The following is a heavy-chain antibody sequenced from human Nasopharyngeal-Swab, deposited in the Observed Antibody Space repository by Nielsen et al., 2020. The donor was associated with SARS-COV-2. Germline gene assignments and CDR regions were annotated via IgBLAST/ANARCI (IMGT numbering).Heavy chain of an antibody. CDR2: ISSSSSYI. J-gene: IGHJ4*02. V-gene: IGHV3-21*01. CDR1: GFTFSSYS. D-gene: IGHD6-6*01. CDR3: ARSLRGSSLHY. Sequence: GVLKISCAASGFTFSSYSMNWVCQAPGKGLEWVSSISSSSSYIYYADSVKGRFTISRDNAKNSLYLQMNSLRAEDTAVYYCARSLRGSSLHYWGQGTLVTVSS.